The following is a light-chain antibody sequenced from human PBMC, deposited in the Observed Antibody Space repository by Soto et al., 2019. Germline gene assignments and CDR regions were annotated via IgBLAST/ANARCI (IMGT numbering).Light chain of an antibody. CDR1: QSVSSY. Sequence: EIVLTQSPATLSLSPGERATLSCRASQSVSSYLAWYQQKPGQAPRLLIYDASNRATGIPARFSGSGSGTDFALTISSREPEGFAVYYCQQRGKWPLTFGGGTKVEIK. CDR2: DAS. J-gene: IGKJ4*01. V-gene: IGKV3-11*01. CDR3: QQRGKWPLT.